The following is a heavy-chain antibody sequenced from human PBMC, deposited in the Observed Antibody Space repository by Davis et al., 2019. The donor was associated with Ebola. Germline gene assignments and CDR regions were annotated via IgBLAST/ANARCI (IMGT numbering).Heavy chain of an antibody. CDR1: GFTFTNYD. J-gene: IGHJ3*02. CDR3: AGNYAKSAFDM. CDR2: ISYDGSHT. D-gene: IGHD1-7*01. Sequence: PGGSLRLSCAASGFTFTNYDMHWVRQAPGKGLEWVAVISYDGSHTFYADPVKDRFTVSRDDSKNTLYLQMNSLRVEDTAVYYCAGNYAKSAFDMWGPGTMVTVSS. V-gene: IGHV3-30*03.